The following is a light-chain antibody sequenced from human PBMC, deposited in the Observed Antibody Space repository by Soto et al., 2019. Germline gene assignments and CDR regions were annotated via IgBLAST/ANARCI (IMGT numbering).Light chain of an antibody. CDR2: DAF. V-gene: IGKV3-11*01. CDR3: QQRSNWLFT. J-gene: IGKJ3*01. Sequence: EIVLTQSPATLSLSPGERATLSCRASQSVGSYLFGYHHKPGQAPRLLIYDAFNRATGITARFSGSGSGTAFTLTTSSLEPEDFAVYYCQQRSNWLFTFGPGTRVDIK. CDR1: QSVGSY.